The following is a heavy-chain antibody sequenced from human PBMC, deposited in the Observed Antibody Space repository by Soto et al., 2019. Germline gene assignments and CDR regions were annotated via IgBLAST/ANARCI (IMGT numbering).Heavy chain of an antibody. J-gene: IGHJ6*02. CDR2: ISSSSSYI. CDR3: ASPPYPGLYSYYYYGMDV. V-gene: IGHV3-21*01. CDR1: GFTFSSYS. Sequence: GGSLRLSCAASGFTFSSYSMNWVRQAPGKGLEWVSSISSSSSYIYYADSVKGRFTISRGNAKNSLYLQMNSLRAEDTAVYYCASPPYPGLYSYYYYGMDVWGQGTTVTVSS. D-gene: IGHD2-15*01.